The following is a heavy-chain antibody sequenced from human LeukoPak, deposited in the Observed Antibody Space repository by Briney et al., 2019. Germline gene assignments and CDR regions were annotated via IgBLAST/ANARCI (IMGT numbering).Heavy chain of an antibody. Sequence: SETLSLTCTVSGGSISSYYWSWIRQPAGKGLEWIGRIYTSGSTNYNPSLKSRVTMSADTSKNQFSLKLSSVTAADTAVYYCARDSAITMVRGTLGDYYYYMDVWGKGTTVTVSS. D-gene: IGHD3-10*01. CDR3: ARDSAITMVRGTLGDYYYYMDV. J-gene: IGHJ6*03. V-gene: IGHV4-4*07. CDR1: GGSISSYY. CDR2: IYTSGST.